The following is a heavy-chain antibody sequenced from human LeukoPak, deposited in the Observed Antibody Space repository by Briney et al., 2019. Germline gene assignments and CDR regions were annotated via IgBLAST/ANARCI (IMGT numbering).Heavy chain of an antibody. D-gene: IGHD3-10*01. CDR2: ISSSSNII. Sequence: PGGSLRLSCAASGFTFSNYNMNWVRQPPGKGLQWVSCISSSSNIIYYADSVKGRFTISRDNAKNSLFLQMNSLRAEDTAVYYCARDFARGFTIDYWGQGTLVTVSS. V-gene: IGHV3-48*01. CDR3: ARDFARGFTIDY. J-gene: IGHJ4*02. CDR1: GFTFSNYN.